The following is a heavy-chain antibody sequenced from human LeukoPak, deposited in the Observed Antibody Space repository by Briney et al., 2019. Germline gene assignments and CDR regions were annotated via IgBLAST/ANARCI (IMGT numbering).Heavy chain of an antibody. CDR3: ARDRRFRGYDSSGYYSLYFDY. Sequence: SVKVSCKASGGTFSSYAISWVQQAPGQGLEWMGGIIPIFGTANYAQKFQGRVTITADESTSTAYMELSSLRSEDTAVYYCARDRRFRGYDSSGYYSLYFDYWGQGTLVTVSS. J-gene: IGHJ4*02. V-gene: IGHV1-69*13. D-gene: IGHD3-22*01. CDR2: IIPIFGTA. CDR1: GGTFSSYA.